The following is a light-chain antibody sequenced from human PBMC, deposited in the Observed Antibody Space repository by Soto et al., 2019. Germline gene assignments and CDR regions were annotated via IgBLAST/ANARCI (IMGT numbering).Light chain of an antibody. CDR3: SSYAGGNNLYV. CDR1: SSDVGAYNY. CDR2: EVS. Sequence: QSVLTQPPSASGSPGQSVTISCTGTSSDVGAYNYVSWYQQHPGKAPKLLIYEVSKRPSGVPDRLSGSKSGNTASLTVSGLQAEDEADYYCSSYAGGNNLYVFGTGTKVNVL. J-gene: IGLJ1*01. V-gene: IGLV2-8*01.